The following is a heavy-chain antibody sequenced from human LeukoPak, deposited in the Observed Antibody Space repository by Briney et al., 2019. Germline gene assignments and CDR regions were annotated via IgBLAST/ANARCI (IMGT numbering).Heavy chain of an antibody. CDR2: MYSGGDT. CDR1: GFTVSDNY. Sequence: GGSLRLSCAASGFTVSDNYMSWVRQAPGKGLEWVTVMYSGGDTYYANSVKGRFTFSRDISKNTLYLQMNGLRTEDTAMYYCARDAPQVPAAGVLASWGQGTLVTVSS. D-gene: IGHD6-13*01. V-gene: IGHV3-53*01. CDR3: ARDAPQVPAAGVLAS. J-gene: IGHJ5*02.